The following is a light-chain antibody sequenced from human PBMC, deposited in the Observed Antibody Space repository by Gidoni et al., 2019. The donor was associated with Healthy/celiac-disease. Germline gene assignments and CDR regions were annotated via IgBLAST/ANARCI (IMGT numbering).Light chain of an antibody. CDR3: AAWDDSLNGQV. J-gene: IGLJ1*01. CDR1: SSNIGNNA. Sequence: QSVLTQPPSVSEAPRQRVTIPCSGSSSNIGNNAVNWYQQLPGKAPKLLIYYDDLLASGVSDRFSGSKSCTSASLAISGLQSEDEADYYCAAWDDSLNGQVFGTGTKVTVL. V-gene: IGLV1-36*01. CDR2: YDD.